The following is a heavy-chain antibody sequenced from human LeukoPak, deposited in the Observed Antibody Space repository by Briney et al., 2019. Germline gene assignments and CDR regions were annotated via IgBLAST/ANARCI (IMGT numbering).Heavy chain of an antibody. CDR1: GGTFSSYA. CDR2: IIPIFGTA. J-gene: IGHJ6*02. Sequence: SVKVSCKASGGTFSSYAISWVRQAPGQGLEWMGGIIPIFGTANYAQKFQGRVTITADESTSTAYMELSSLRSEDTAVYYCARVLMLGAIPLPYYYGMDVWGQGTTVTVSS. V-gene: IGHV1-69*13. CDR3: ARVLMLGAIPLPYYYGMDV. D-gene: IGHD1-26*01.